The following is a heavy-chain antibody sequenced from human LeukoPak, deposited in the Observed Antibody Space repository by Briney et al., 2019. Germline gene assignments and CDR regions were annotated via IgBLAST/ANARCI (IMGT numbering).Heavy chain of an antibody. CDR2: ISRDKTT. D-gene: IGHD2-8*01. Sequence: GGSLRLSCAASGFTFNTYAMGWVRQAPGKGLEWVSAISRDKTTYYADSVKGRFTISRDNSKDTLYLQMNSLRAEDTAVYYCARDARMDYYYYYYMDVWGKGTTVTVSS. CDR1: GFTFNTYA. CDR3: ARDARMDYYYYYYMDV. J-gene: IGHJ6*03. V-gene: IGHV3-23*01.